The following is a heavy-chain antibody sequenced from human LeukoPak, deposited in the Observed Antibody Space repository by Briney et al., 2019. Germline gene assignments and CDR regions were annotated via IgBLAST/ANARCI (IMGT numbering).Heavy chain of an antibody. D-gene: IGHD3-9*01. V-gene: IGHV1-2*02. Sequence: GAPVKVSCKVSGYTFTGYYMHWVRQAPGQGLEWMGWINPNSGGTNYAQKFQGRVTMIRDTSISTAYMELSRLRSDDTAVYYCARGLRYFDWLNTWGQGTLVTVSS. CDR1: GYTFTGYY. J-gene: IGHJ5*02. CDR3: ARGLRYFDWLNT. CDR2: INPNSGGT.